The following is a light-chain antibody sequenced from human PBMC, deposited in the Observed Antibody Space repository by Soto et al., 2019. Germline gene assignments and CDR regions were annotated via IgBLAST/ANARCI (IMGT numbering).Light chain of an antibody. CDR1: QPIRSS. J-gene: IGKJ1*01. Sequence: ANQMTQSPSSLSASLGDTVTINCRASQPIRSSLVWYQQKSGRAPNLLISDASSLHSGVPSQFSGSGFGTHFTLTISGLQTEDFGTYYCLQDATYPWTFGQGTRVDVK. CDR2: DAS. V-gene: IGKV1-6*01. CDR3: LQDATYPWT.